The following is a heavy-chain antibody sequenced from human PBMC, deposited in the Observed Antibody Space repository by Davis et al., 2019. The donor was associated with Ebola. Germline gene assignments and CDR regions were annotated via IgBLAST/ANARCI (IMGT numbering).Heavy chain of an antibody. V-gene: IGHV3-74*01. Sequence: HTGGSLRLSCAASGFTFSSYWMHWVRQAPGKGLVWVSRINSDGSSTSYADSVKGRFTISRHNSKNTLYLQMNNLRAEDTAVYYCATRGASSSWYYYYYGMDVWGQGTTVTVSS. CDR1: GFTFSSYW. D-gene: IGHD6-13*01. CDR3: ATRGASSSWYYYYYGMDV. J-gene: IGHJ6*02. CDR2: INSDGSST.